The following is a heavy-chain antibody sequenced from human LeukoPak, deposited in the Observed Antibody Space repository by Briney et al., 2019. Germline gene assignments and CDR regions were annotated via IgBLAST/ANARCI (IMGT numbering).Heavy chain of an antibody. D-gene: IGHD3-22*01. Sequence: GASVKVSCKASGGTFSSYAISWVRQAPGQGLEWMGGIIPIFGTANYAQKFQGRVTITTDESTSTAYMELSSLRSEDTAVYYCARGGPYYYDSSGYYQLGFDYWGQGTLVTVSS. CDR3: ARGGPYYYDSSGYYQLGFDY. CDR1: GGTFSSYA. CDR2: IIPIFGTA. V-gene: IGHV1-69*05. J-gene: IGHJ4*02.